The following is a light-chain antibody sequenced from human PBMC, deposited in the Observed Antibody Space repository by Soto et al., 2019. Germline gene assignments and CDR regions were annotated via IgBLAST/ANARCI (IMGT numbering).Light chain of an antibody. CDR1: SSDVGAYNY. CDR2: EVS. J-gene: IGLJ1*01. Sequence: QSALTQPASVSGSPGQSITISCTGTSSDVGAYNYVSWFQQHPGKAPTLIISEVSNRPSGVSNRFSGSKSGNAASLTISGRQAEDEADYFCFSFTTDWTHVFGTGTKVTVL. CDR3: FSFTTDWTHV. V-gene: IGLV2-14*01.